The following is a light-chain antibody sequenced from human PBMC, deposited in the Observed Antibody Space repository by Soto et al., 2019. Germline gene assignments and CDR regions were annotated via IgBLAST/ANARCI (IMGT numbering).Light chain of an antibody. CDR1: QTFSRW. CDR3: QQSYSTPPT. CDR2: VVS. J-gene: IGKJ1*01. V-gene: IGKV1-5*01. Sequence: DIQMTQSPSTLSASVVDSVTITCRASQTFSRWLAWYQQKPGKAPKVLIHVVSTWQSGVPSRFSGSGSGTEFTITISRLQPEDFETYYCQQSYSTPPTFGQGTKVDI.